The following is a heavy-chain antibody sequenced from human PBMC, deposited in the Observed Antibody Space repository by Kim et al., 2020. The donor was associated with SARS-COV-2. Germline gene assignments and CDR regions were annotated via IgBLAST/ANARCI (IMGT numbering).Heavy chain of an antibody. CDR2: FDPEDVET. V-gene: IGHV1-24*01. J-gene: IGHJ4*02. Sequence: ASVKVSCKVSGYTLPELSMHWVRQAPGKGLEWMGGFDPEDVETIYAQKFQGRVTMTEDTSTDTAYMELSSLRSEDTAVYYCATFYAYCGGDCHYYFDYWGQGTLVTVSS. D-gene: IGHD2-21*02. CDR3: ATFYAYCGGDCHYYFDY. CDR1: GYTLPELS.